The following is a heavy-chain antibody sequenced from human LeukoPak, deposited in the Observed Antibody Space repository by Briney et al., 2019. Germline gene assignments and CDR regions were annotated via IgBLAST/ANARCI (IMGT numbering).Heavy chain of an antibody. J-gene: IGHJ4*02. V-gene: IGHV3-15*07. CDR3: STTYYYDSSEGY. D-gene: IGHD3-22*01. Sequence: GGSLRLSCAASGFTFSNAWMNWVRQAPGKGLEWVGRIKSKTDGGTTDYAAPVKGRFTISRDDSKNTLYLQMDSLKTEDTAVYYCSTTYYYDSSEGYWGQGTLVTVSS. CDR1: GFTFSNAW. CDR2: IKSKTDGGTT.